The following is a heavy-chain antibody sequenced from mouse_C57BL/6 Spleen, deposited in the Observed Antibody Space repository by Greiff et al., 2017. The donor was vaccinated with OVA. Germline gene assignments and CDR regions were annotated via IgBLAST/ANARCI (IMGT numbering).Heavy chain of an antibody. CDR1: GYTFTSYW. CDR3: ARGAPSWFAY. Sequence: QVQLQQPGAELVRPGSSVKLSCKASGYTFTSYWLDWVKQRPGQGLEWIGNIYPSDSETHYNQKFKDKATLTVDKSSSTAYMQLSSLTSGDYSVYYCARGAPSWFAYWGQGTLVTVSA. V-gene: IGHV1-61*01. J-gene: IGHJ3*01. CDR2: IYPSDSET.